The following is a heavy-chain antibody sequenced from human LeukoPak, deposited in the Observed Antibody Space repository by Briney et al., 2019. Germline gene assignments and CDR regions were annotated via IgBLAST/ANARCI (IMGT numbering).Heavy chain of an antibody. CDR2: INPNSGGT. V-gene: IGHV1-2*02. CDR1: GYTFTGYY. J-gene: IGHJ4*02. Sequence: ASVTVSCKASGYTFTGYYMHWVRQAPGQGLEWMGWINPNSGGTNYAQKFQGRVTMTRDTSISTAYMELSRLRSDDTAVYYCARESLGIATMTEPFDYWGQGTLVTVSS. D-gene: IGHD2-21*01. CDR3: ARESLGIATMTEPFDY.